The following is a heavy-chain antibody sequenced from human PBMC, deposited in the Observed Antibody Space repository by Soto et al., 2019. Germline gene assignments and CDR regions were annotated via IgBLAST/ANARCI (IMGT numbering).Heavy chain of an antibody. V-gene: IGHV6-1*01. CDR1: GDSVSSNSAA. CDR3: ARVVRSSGWYYYYYGMDV. J-gene: IGHJ6*02. D-gene: IGHD6-19*01. Sequence: SQTLSLTCAISGDSVSSNSAALNWIRQSPSRGLEWLGRTYYRSKWYNDYAVSVKSRITINPDTSKNQFSLQLNSVTPEDTAVYYCARVVRSSGWYYYYYGMDVWGQGTTVTVSS. CDR2: TYYRSKWYN.